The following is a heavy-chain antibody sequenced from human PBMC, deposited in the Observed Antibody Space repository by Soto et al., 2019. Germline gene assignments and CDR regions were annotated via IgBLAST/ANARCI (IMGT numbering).Heavy chain of an antibody. CDR2: IYYSGST. CDR3: ARLSGSYGY. Sequence: SETLSLTCTVSGGSISSSSYYWGWIRQPPGKGLEWIGSIYYSGSTYYNPSLKSRVTISVDTSKNQFSLKLSSVTAADTAVYYCARLSGSYGYWGQGTLVTVSS. J-gene: IGHJ4*02. V-gene: IGHV4-39*01. CDR1: GGSISSSSYY. D-gene: IGHD1-26*01.